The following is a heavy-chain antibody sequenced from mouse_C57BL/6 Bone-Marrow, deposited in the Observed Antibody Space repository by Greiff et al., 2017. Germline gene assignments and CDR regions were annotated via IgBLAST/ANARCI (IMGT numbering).Heavy chain of an antibody. CDR2: IDPSDSYT. J-gene: IGHJ2*01. D-gene: IGHD2-14*01. Sequence: QVQLQQPGAELVMPGASVKLSCKASGYTFTSYWMHWVKQRPGQGLEWIGEIDPSDSYTNYNQKFKGKSTLTVDKSSRPAYMQLSSLTSEDTAVYYCARRGTPYYFDYWGQGTTLTVSS. CDR3: ARRGTPYYFDY. V-gene: IGHV1-69*01. CDR1: GYTFTSYW.